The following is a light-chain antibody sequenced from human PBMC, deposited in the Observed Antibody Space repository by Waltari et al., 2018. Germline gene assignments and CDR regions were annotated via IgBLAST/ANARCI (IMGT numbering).Light chain of an antibody. CDR2: AVS. CDR1: CSDVGHCKR. J-gene: IGLJ2*01. CDR3: SSYAGSSRGV. V-gene: IGLV2-23*02. Sequence: QSALTQPASASGSPGQSIPISRTGTCSDVGHCKRVPWYQPHPGKAPKLMIYAVSKRPSGVSDRFSGSQSGDMASLTISGLQPEDEAEYFCSSYAGSSRGVFGGGTKVTVL.